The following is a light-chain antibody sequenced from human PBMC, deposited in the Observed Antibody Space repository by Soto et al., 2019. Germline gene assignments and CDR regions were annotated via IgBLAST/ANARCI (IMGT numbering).Light chain of an antibody. V-gene: IGKV1-5*01. CDR2: DGS. J-gene: IGKJ1*01. CDR1: QSVSIW. CDR3: QQYKNCRWT. Sequence: DIQMTQAPSTRSASEGARVTISCRAGQSVSIWLAWYQQKPGKAPKLLISDGSTLESGVPLRLRGSGSGTDCTLTISCLQPDDVATYYCQQYKNCRWTLDQGTKVDI.